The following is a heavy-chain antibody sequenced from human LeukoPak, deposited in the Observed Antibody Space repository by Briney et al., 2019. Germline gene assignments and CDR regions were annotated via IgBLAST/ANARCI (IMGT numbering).Heavy chain of an antibody. J-gene: IGHJ5*02. CDR2: INPSGGST. V-gene: IGHV1-46*01. CDR1: GYTFTTSY. CDR3: ARAGGYCSGGRCYNWFDP. D-gene: IGHD2-15*01. Sequence: ASVKVSCKASGYTFTTSYMHWVRQAPGQGLEWMGIINPSGGSTTYAQKFQGRVTMTRDTSTSTVYMELSSLRSEDTAVYYCARAGGYCSGGRCYNWFDPWAREPWSSSPQ.